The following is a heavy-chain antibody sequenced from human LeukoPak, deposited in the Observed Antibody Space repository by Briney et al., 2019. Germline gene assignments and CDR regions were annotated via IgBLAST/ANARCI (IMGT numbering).Heavy chain of an antibody. CDR1: GFTFSSYA. D-gene: IGHD3-22*01. CDR2: ISYDGSNK. Sequence: GGSLRLSCAASGFTFSSYAMHWVRQAPGKGLEWVAVISYDGSNKYYADSVKGRFTISRDNAKNSLYLQMNSLRADDTALYYCARAFPSYYYDDYAFDIWGQGTMVTVSS. CDR3: ARAFPSYYYDDYAFDI. V-gene: IGHV3-30*04. J-gene: IGHJ3*02.